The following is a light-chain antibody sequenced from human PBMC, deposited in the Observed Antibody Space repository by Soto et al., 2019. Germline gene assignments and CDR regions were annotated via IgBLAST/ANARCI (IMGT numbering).Light chain of an antibody. J-gene: IGKJ3*01. CDR2: AAS. Sequence: DIQMTQSPSSLSASVGDRVTITCRASQGISNYLAWYQQKPGKVPRLLIYAASTLQSGVPSRFSGSGSGTDFTLTISSLQPEDVATYYCQKYYSVAFTCGPGTKVDIK. V-gene: IGKV1-27*01. CDR1: QGISNY. CDR3: QKYYSVAFT.